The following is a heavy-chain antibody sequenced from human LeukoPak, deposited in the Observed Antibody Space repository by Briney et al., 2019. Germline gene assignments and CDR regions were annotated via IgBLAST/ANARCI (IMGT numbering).Heavy chain of an antibody. J-gene: IGHJ6*03. CDR2: ISSSSSYI. Sequence: PGGSLRLSCAASGFTFSSYSMNWVHQAPGKGLEWVSSISSSSSYIYYADSVKGRFTISRDNAKNSLYLQMNSLRAEDTAVYYCARVVGGDLDYYYYYMDVWGKGTTVTVSS. CDR1: GFTFSSYS. CDR3: ARVVGGDLDYYYYYMDV. V-gene: IGHV3-21*01. D-gene: IGHD2-21*01.